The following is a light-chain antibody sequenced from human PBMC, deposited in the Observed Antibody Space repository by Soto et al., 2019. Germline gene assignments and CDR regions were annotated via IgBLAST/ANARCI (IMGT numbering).Light chain of an antibody. V-gene: IGKV1-5*01. CDR2: DAS. CDR1: QSFSTW. Sequence: DIHMTHSPSTLSSSVGDRVTISFRASQSFSTWLAWYQQKPGKAPKLLIYDASSLESGVPSRFSGSGSGTEFTLTITSLQPDDFATYYCQQYDSSWTFGQGTKVDIK. CDR3: QQYDSSWT. J-gene: IGKJ1*01.